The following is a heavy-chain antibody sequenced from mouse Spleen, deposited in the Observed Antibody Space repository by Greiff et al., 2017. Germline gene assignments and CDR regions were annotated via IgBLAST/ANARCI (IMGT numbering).Heavy chain of an antibody. CDR1: GYTFTDYN. CDR3: ATYYGNYPWFAY. CDR2: IYPYNGGT. D-gene: IGHD2-10*01. J-gene: IGHJ3*01. Sequence: VQLKESGPELVKPGASVKISCKASGYTFTDYNMHWVKQSHGKSLEWIGYIYPYNGGTGYNQKFKSKATLTVDNSSSTAYMELRSLTSEDSAVYYCATYYGNYPWFAYWGQGTLVTVSA. V-gene: IGHV1S29*02.